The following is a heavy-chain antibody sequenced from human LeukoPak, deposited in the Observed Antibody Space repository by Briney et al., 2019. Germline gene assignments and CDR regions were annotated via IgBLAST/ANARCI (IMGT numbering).Heavy chain of an antibody. CDR2: ISSGASYI. CDR1: GFTFSSYS. D-gene: IGHD3-10*01. Sequence: GGSLRLSCAASGFTFSSYSMNWVRQAPGKGLEWVSSISSGASYIYYADSVKGRFTISRDNAKNSLYLQMNSLRAEDTAVYYCARAGNYYGRHTNWFDPWGQGTLVTVSS. CDR3: ARAGNYYGRHTNWFDP. V-gene: IGHV3-21*01. J-gene: IGHJ5*02.